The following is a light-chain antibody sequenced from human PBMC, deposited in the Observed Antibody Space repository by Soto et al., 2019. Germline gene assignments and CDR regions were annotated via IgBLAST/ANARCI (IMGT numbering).Light chain of an antibody. CDR2: AAS. CDR3: QQSYSTPPWT. CDR1: QDIDNY. V-gene: IGKV1-39*01. Sequence: IQVTQSPSSLSASVGESVTITCRASQDIDNYLNWYQHRPGEAPKLLIYAASSLQSGVPSRFSGSGSGTDFTLTISSLQPEDFATYYCQQSYSTPPWTFGQGTKVDI. J-gene: IGKJ1*01.